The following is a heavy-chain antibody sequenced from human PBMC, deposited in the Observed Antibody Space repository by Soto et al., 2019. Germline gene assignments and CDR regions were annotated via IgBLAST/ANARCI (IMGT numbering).Heavy chain of an antibody. CDR1: GCTFSSYA. V-gene: IGHV3-23*01. CDR2: ISGSGGST. J-gene: IGHJ4*02. D-gene: IGHD2-8*01. Sequence: PVGSLRLSCAASGCTFSSYAMSWVRQAPWKGLEWVSAISGSGGSTYYADSVKGRFTISRDNSKNTLYLQMNSLRAEDTAVYYCAKGGIMVYALFDYWGQGTLVTVSS. CDR3: AKGGIMVYALFDY.